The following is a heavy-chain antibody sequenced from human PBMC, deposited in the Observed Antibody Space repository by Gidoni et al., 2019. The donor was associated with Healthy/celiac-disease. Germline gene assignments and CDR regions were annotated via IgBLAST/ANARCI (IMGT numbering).Heavy chain of an antibody. D-gene: IGHD3-10*01. CDR2: ISGSGGST. V-gene: IGHV3-23*01. J-gene: IGHJ4*02. CDR1: GFTFSSYA. Sequence: EVQLLESGGGLVQPGGSLRLSCAASGFTFSSYAMSWFRQAPGKGLEWVSAISGSGGSTYYADSVKGRFTISRDNSKNTLYLQMNSLRAEDTAVYYCAKNRGTMVRGVTPADYWGQGTLVTVSS. CDR3: AKNRGTMVRGVTPADY.